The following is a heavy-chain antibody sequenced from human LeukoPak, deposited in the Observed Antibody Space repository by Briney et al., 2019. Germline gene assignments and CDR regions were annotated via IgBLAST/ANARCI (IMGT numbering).Heavy chain of an antibody. CDR3: ARVSSDYDSSGYYNDY. V-gene: IGHV1-46*01. J-gene: IGHJ4*02. CDR2: INPSGGST. D-gene: IGHD3-22*01. CDR1: GYTFTSYY. Sequence: ASVKVSCKASGYTFTSYYMHWVRQAPGQGLEWMGIINPSGGSTSYAQKFQGRVTMTRDTSTSTVYMELSSLRSEDTAVYYCARVSSDYDSSGYYNDYWGQGTLVTVSS.